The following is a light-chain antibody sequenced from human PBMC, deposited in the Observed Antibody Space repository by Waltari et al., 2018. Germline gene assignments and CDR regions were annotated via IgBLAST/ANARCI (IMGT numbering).Light chain of an antibody. CDR1: SLRIYY. V-gene: IGLV3-19*01. Sequence: SSELTQDPAVSVALGQTVRITCQGDSLRIYYVSWFLQKPGQAPALVIYGKNSRPPGIPDRFAASSSGSTASLTIIGAQAEDEADYYCHSRDIRGDVLIGGGTKLTVV. J-gene: IGLJ2*01. CDR3: HSRDIRGDVL. CDR2: GKN.